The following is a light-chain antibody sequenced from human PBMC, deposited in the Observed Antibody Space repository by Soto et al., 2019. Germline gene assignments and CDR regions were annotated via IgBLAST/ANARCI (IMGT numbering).Light chain of an antibody. CDR3: QQYGYSAT. CDR2: GVS. Sequence: SCRASQALQRSFLAWYQHKPGQSPRLLISGVSSRAAGVPDRFSGSGSGTDFTLTISRLEPEDFAVYYCQQYGYSATFGGGTKVDIK. V-gene: IGKV3-20*01. CDR1: QALQRSF. J-gene: IGKJ4*01.